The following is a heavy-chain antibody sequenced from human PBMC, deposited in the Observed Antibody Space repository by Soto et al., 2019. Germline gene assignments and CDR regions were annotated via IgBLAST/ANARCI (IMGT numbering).Heavy chain of an antibody. V-gene: IGHV1-69*01. D-gene: IGHD3-10*01. J-gene: IGHJ6*02. CDR1: GGTFSSYA. Sequence: QVQLVQSGAEVKKPGSSVKVSCKASGGTFSSYAISWVRQAPGQGLEWMGGIIPIFGTANYAQKFQGRVTITADESTSTAYMERSSLRSEDTAVYYCASGAITMVRGVPTYGMDVWGQGTTVTVSS. CDR2: IIPIFGTA. CDR3: ASGAITMVRGVPTYGMDV.